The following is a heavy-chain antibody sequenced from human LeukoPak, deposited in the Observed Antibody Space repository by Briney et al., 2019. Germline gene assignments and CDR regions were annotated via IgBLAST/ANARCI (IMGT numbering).Heavy chain of an antibody. J-gene: IGHJ4*02. Sequence: GGSLRLSCAASRFTFRSYAMSWVRQAPGRALEWVSGISVIGGRTHYADSVKGRFSIARDNSKNTLYLQMNSLRAEDTAVYYCAKGGGDFLYHSDYWGQGTLVTVAS. V-gene: IGHV3-23*01. CDR3: AKGGGDFLYHSDY. CDR1: RFTFRSYA. CDR2: ISVIGGRT. D-gene: IGHD2-21*02.